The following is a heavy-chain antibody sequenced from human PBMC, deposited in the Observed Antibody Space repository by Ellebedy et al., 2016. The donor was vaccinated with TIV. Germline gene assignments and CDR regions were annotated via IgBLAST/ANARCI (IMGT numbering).Heavy chain of an antibody. CDR3: ARESPNYGSGSYTYDY. CDR2: INPSGGST. V-gene: IGHV1-46*01. CDR1: GYTFTSYY. J-gene: IGHJ4*02. D-gene: IGHD3-10*01. Sequence: AASVKVSCKASGYTFTSYYMHWVRQAPGQGLEWMGIINPSGGSTSYAQKFQGRVTMTRDTSTSTVYMELSSLRSEDTAVYYCARESPNYGSGSYTYDYWGQGTLVTVSS.